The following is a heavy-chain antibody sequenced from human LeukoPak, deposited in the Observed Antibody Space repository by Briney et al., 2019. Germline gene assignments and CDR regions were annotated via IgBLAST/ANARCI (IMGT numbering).Heavy chain of an antibody. CDR2: INWNGGST. CDR1: GFTFSDYY. J-gene: IGHJ6*03. CDR3: ARNSDNYYYMDV. D-gene: IGHD1/OR15-1a*01. Sequence: PGGSLRLSCAASGFTFSDYYMSWIRQAPGKGLEWVSGINWNGGSTGYADSVKGRFTISRDNAKNSLYLQMNSLRAEDTALYYCARNSDNYYYMDVWGKGTTVTVSS. V-gene: IGHV3-20*04.